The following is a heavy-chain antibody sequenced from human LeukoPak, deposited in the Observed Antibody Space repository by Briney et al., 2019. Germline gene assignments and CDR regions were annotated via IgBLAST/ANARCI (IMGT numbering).Heavy chain of an antibody. J-gene: IGHJ6*02. CDR1: GGSISSGSYY. CDR3: AKSPRRQWLVHYYYYGMDV. D-gene: IGHD6-19*01. Sequence: PSETLSLTCTVSGGSISSGSYYWSWIRQPAGKGLEWIGRIYTSGSTNYNPSLKGRVTISVDTSKNQFSLKLSSVTAADTAVYYCAKSPRRQWLVHYYYYGMDVWGQGTTVTVSS. CDR2: IYTSGST. V-gene: IGHV4-61*02.